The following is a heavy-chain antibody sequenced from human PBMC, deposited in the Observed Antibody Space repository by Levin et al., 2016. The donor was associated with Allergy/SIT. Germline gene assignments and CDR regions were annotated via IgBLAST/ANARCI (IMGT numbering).Heavy chain of an antibody. Sequence: WIRQPPGKGLEWIGEINHSGSTNYNPSLKSRVTISVDTSKNQFSLKLSSVTAADTAVYYCARTPYYYDSSGYYRVYYYYYGMDVWGQGTTVTVSS. CDR2: INHSGST. V-gene: IGHV4-34*01. J-gene: IGHJ6*02. D-gene: IGHD3-22*01. CDR3: ARTPYYYDSSGYYRVYYYYYGMDV.